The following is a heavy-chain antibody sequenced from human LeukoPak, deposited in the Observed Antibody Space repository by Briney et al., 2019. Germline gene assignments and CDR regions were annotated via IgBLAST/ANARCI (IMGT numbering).Heavy chain of an antibody. CDR2: IKQDGSET. J-gene: IGHJ4*02. D-gene: IGHD2-2*01. CDR1: GFTFSTYW. Sequence: GGSLRLSCAASGFTFSTYWMSWVRQAPGEGLEWVANIKQDGSETYYVDSVKGRFTISRDNAKNSLYLQMNSLRAEDTAVYYCARVYPLRVQAAMDYWGQGTLVTVSS. CDR3: ARVYPLRVQAAMDY. V-gene: IGHV3-7*01.